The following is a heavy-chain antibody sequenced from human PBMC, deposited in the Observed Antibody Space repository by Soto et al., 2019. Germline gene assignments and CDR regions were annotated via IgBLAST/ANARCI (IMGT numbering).Heavy chain of an antibody. CDR3: AATGGNYFGLDV. D-gene: IGHD2-8*02. CDR1: DNTFTHYG. V-gene: IGHV1-18*01. CDR2: ISGYNGNA. Sequence: ASVKVSCKSSDNTFTHYGINWVRQAPGQGLEWMGWISGYNGNAKYAQKFQDRVTMTADTSTRTAFMEVRSLTSDDTGVYFCAATGGNYFGLDVWGQGTTVTVSS. J-gene: IGHJ6*02.